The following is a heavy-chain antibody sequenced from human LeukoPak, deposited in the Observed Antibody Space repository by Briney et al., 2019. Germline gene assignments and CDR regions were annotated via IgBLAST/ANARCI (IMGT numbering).Heavy chain of an antibody. D-gene: IGHD3-3*01. CDR1: GFTFSSSA. J-gene: IGHJ4*02. CDR3: AKELEWDFGVVIPAFDY. CDR2: MSGSGGGT. Sequence: QPGGSLRLSCAASGFTFSSSAMSWVRQTPGKGLEWVSTMSGSGGGTYYADSVKGRFTVSRYNSKNTLYLQMNNLRAEDTAVYYCAKELEWDFGVVIPAFDYWGQGTLVIVSS. V-gene: IGHV3-23*01.